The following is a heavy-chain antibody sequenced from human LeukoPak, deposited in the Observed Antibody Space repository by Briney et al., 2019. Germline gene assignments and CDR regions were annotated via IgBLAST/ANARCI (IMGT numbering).Heavy chain of an antibody. CDR1: GYTFTGYY. V-gene: IGHV1-69*06. Sequence: SVKVSCKASGYTFTGYYMHWVRQAPGQGLEWMGGIIPIFGTANYAQKFQGRVTITADKSTSTAYMELSSLRSEDTAVYYCARAALNYYDSSGYRPDYYYYMDVWGKGTTVTVSS. J-gene: IGHJ6*03. D-gene: IGHD3-22*01. CDR3: ARAALNYYDSSGYRPDYYYYMDV. CDR2: IIPIFGTA.